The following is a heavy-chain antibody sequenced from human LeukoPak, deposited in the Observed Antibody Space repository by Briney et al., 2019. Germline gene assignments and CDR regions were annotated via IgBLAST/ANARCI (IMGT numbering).Heavy chain of an antibody. D-gene: IGHD4-17*01. Sequence: PGGSLRLSCAASGFTFSSYEMNWVRQAPGKGLEWVSYISSSGSTIYYADSVKGRFTISRDNAKNSLYLQMNSPRAEDTAVYYCARVYGDYSIDYWGQGTLVTVSS. J-gene: IGHJ4*02. CDR1: GFTFSSYE. CDR3: ARVYGDYSIDY. V-gene: IGHV3-48*03. CDR2: ISSSGSTI.